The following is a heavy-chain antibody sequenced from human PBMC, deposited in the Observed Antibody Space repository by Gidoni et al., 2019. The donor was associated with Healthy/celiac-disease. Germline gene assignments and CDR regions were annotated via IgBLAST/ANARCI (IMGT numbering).Heavy chain of an antibody. Sequence: VQLVESGGGLVHPGGSLRLSCAASGFPFSNAWMSWVRQAPGKGLEWVGSIKSKTDGGTTDYAAHVKGRFTISRDDSKNTLYLQMNSLKTEDTAVYYCTTIIVVVPAAISRFYYMDVWGKGTTVTVSS. CDR2: IKSKTDGGTT. J-gene: IGHJ6*03. V-gene: IGHV3-15*01. CDR1: GFPFSNAW. CDR3: TTIIVVVPAAISRFYYMDV. D-gene: IGHD2-2*02.